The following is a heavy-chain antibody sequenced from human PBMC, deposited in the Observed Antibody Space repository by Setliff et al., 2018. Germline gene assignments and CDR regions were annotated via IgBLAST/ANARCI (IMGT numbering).Heavy chain of an antibody. D-gene: IGHD7-27*01. Sequence: KPSETLSLTCSVSGGSTSNSDYYWDWIRQPPGKGLEWIGRVYYSGDTYYIPSLLSRVTISVDTSKNQFSLKLSSATAADTSVYFCARHRPNLPFDAWGQGALVTVSS. J-gene: IGHJ4*02. CDR1: GGSTSNSDYY. CDR3: ARHRPNLPFDA. V-gene: IGHV4-39*01. CDR2: VYYSGDT.